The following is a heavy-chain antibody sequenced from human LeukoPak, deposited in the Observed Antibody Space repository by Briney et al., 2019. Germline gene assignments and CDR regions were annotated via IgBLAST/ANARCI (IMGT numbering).Heavy chain of an antibody. CDR2: ISTYNSNT. V-gene: IGHV1-18*01. CDR3: ARGAADSYDY. Sequence: ASVKVSCKASGYTFTSYDISWVRQAPGQGLEWMGWISTYNSNTNQAEKLQGRITMTTDTSTSTAYMELRSLRSDDAAVYYCARGAADSYDYWGQGTLVTGSS. D-gene: IGHD3-22*01. CDR1: GYTFTSYD. J-gene: IGHJ4*02.